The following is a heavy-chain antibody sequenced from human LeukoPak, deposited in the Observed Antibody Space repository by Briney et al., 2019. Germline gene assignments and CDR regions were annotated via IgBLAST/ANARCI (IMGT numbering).Heavy chain of an antibody. J-gene: IGHJ3*02. Sequence: PGRSLRLSCAASGFTFDDYAMHWVRQAPGKGLEWVAVISYDGSNKYYADSVKGRFTISRDNSKNTLYLQMNSLRAEDTAVYYCARDSPELYVAGSLALVIWGQGTMVTVSS. V-gene: IGHV3-30*04. CDR2: ISYDGSNK. CDR3: ARDSPELYVAGSLALVI. D-gene: IGHD3-10*01. CDR1: GFTFDDYA.